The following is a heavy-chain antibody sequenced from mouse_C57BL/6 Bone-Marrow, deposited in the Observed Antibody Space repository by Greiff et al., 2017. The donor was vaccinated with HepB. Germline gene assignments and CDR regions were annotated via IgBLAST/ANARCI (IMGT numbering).Heavy chain of an antibody. J-gene: IGHJ3*01. Sequence: EVKLMESGGDLVKPGGSLKLSCAASGFTFSSYGMSWVRQTPDERLEWVATISSGGSYTYYPDSVKGRFTISRDNAKNTLYLQMSSLKSEDTAMYYCARREEGFAYWGQVTLVTVSA. CDR2: ISSGGSYT. CDR1: GFTFSSYG. CDR3: ARREEGFAY. V-gene: IGHV5-6*02.